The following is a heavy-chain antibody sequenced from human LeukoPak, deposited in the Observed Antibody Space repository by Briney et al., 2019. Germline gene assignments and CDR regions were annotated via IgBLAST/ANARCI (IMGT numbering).Heavy chain of an antibody. Sequence: SETLSPTCTVSGGSISSYYWSWIRQPPGKGLEWIGYIYYSGSTNYNPSLKSRVTISVDTSKNQFSLKLSSVTAADTAVYYCAGYDYVWGSYRRDYWGQGTLVTVSS. D-gene: IGHD3-16*02. V-gene: IGHV4-59*01. CDR2: IYYSGST. CDR3: AGYDYVWGSYRRDY. CDR1: GGSISSYY. J-gene: IGHJ4*02.